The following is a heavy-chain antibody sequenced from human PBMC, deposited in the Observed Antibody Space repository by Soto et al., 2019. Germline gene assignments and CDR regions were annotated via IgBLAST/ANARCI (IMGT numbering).Heavy chain of an antibody. CDR1: GGSISSGGYY. CDR3: ARARGKVTTFDSGMDV. J-gene: IGHJ6*02. V-gene: IGHV4-31*02. Sequence: PSETLSLTCTVSGGSISSGGYYWSWIRQHPGKGLEWIGYIYYSGSTYYNPSLKSRVTISVDTSKNQFSLKLSSVTAADTAVYYCARARGKVTTFDSGMDVWGQGTTVTVSS. CDR2: IYYSGST. D-gene: IGHD4-17*01.